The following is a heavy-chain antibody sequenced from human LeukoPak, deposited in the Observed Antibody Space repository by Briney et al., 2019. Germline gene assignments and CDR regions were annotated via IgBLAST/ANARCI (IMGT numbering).Heavy chain of an antibody. CDR3: AKQLGYCSDGSCYFPY. Sequence: QPGGSLRLSCAASGFTFRNYVIHWVRQAPGKGLEWVSAISNNGGYTYYADSVQGRFTISRDNSKSTLCLQMNSLRAEDTAVYYCAKQLGYCSDGSCYFPYWGQGTLVTVSS. J-gene: IGHJ4*02. CDR2: ISNNGGYT. V-gene: IGHV3-23*01. CDR1: GFTFRNYV. D-gene: IGHD2-15*01.